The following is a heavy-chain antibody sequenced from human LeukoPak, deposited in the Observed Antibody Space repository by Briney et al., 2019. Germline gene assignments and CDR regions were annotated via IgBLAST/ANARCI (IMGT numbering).Heavy chain of an antibody. Sequence: ASVKVSCKASGYTFTSYGISWVRQAPGQGLEWMGWISAYNGNTNYAQKLQGRVTMATDTSTSTAYMELRSLRSDDTAVYYCARGRYYYDSSGYDQNWFDPWGQGTLVTVSS. CDR1: GYTFTSYG. V-gene: IGHV1-18*01. CDR3: ARGRYYYDSSGYDQNWFDP. J-gene: IGHJ5*02. CDR2: ISAYNGNT. D-gene: IGHD3-22*01.